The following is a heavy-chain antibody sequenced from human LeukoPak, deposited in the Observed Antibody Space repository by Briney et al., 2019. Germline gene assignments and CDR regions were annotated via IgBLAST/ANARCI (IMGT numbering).Heavy chain of an antibody. Sequence: GGSLRLSCAASGFTFSSYTMHWVRQAPGKGLEWVALISYDGSNKYYVDSVKGRFTISRDNSKSTLYLQMNSLRVEDTAVYYCARSRGVSGYDFAYWGQGTLVTVSS. CDR2: ISYDGSNK. CDR3: ARSRGVSGYDFAY. V-gene: IGHV3-30-3*01. J-gene: IGHJ4*02. D-gene: IGHD5-12*01. CDR1: GFTFSSYT.